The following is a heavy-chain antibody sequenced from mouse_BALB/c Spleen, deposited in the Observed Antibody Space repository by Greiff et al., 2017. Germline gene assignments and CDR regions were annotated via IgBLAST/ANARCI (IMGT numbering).Heavy chain of an antibody. CDR2: ISSGSSTI. D-gene: IGHD2-4*01. CDR3: ARDYDYD. CDR1: GFTFSSFG. J-gene: IGHJ3*01. V-gene: IGHV5-17*02. Sequence: EVQGVESGGGLVQPGGSRKLSCAASGFTFSSFGMHWVRQAPEKGLEWVAYISSGSSTIYYADTVKGRFTISRDNPKNTLFLQMTSLRSEDTAMYYCARDYDYDWGQGTLVTVSA.